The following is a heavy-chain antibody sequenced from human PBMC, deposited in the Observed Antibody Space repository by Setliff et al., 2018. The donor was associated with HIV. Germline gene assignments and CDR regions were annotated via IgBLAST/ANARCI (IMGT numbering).Heavy chain of an antibody. CDR2: IYPGDSDI. V-gene: IGHV5-51*01. J-gene: IGHJ4*02. Sequence: GESLKISCEGSGYKFTSYWIAWVRQMPGKGLECMGIIYPGDSDIRYSPPFQGQVTISADKSISTAYLQWSSLKASDTAIYYCARRASVTNSDDYWGQGTLVTVSS. CDR3: ARRASVTNSDDY. CDR1: GYKFTSYW. D-gene: IGHD1-1*01.